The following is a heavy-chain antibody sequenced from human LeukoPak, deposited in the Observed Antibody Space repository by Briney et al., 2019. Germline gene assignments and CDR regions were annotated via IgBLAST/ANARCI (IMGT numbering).Heavy chain of an antibody. CDR3: ARDRDGSINFDY. V-gene: IGHV3-64*01. Sequence: GGSLRLSCAASGFTFSSYAMHWVRQAPGKGLEYVSAISSNGGSTYYANSVKGRFTISRDNSKNTLYLQMGSLRAEDMAVYYCARDRDGSINFDYWGQGTLVTVSS. CDR2: ISSNGGST. CDR1: GFTFSSYA. D-gene: IGHD3-10*01. J-gene: IGHJ4*02.